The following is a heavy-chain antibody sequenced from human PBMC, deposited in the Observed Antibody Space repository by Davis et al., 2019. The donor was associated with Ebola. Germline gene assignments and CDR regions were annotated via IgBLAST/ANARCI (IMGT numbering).Heavy chain of an antibody. J-gene: IGHJ6*04. V-gene: IGHV3-21*01. CDR3: ARDYTMPYGMDV. CDR1: GFTFSSYS. Sequence: GGSLRLSCAASGFTFSSYSMNWVCQAPGKGLEWVSSISSSSSYIYYADSVKGRFTISRDNSKSTLYLQMNSLRAEDTAVYYCARDYTMPYGMDVWGKGTTVTVSS. D-gene: IGHD2-2*01. CDR2: ISSSSSYI.